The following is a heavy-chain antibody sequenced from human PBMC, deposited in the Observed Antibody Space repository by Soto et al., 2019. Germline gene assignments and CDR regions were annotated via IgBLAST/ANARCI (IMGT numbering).Heavy chain of an antibody. CDR3: ARDRCTNGVCYAPSDY. V-gene: IGHV3-64*01. CDR2: ISSNGGCT. CDR1: GFTFSNYA. Sequence: EVQLVGSGGGLVQPGGSLRLSCAASGFTFSNYAMHWVRQAPGKGLEFVSAISSNGGCTFYANSMKGRFTISRDNSKNTLYLQMGSLRAEDMAVYYCARDRCTNGVCYAPSDYWGQGTLVTVSS. J-gene: IGHJ4*02. D-gene: IGHD2-8*01.